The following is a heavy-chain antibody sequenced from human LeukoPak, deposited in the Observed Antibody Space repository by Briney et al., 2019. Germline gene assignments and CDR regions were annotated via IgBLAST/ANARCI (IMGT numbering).Heavy chain of an antibody. CDR2: FDPEDGET. J-gene: IGHJ1*01. D-gene: IGHD3-22*01. V-gene: IGHV1-24*01. CDR1: GYTLTELS. Sequence: ASVKVSCKVSGYTLTELSMHWVRQAPGKGLEWMGGFDPEDGETIYAQKFQGRVTMTEDTSTDTAYMELSSLRSDDTAVYYCATYYYYDSSGYSPGRYFQHWGQGTLVTVSS. CDR3: ATYYYYDSSGYSPGRYFQH.